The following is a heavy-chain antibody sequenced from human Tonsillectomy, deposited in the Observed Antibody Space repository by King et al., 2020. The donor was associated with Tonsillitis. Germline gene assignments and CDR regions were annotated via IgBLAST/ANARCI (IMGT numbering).Heavy chain of an antibody. J-gene: IGHJ4*02. CDR3: AKDRLRRSFDY. CDR2: IRYNGEKK. V-gene: IGHV3-30*02. Sequence: VQLVESGGGVVQPGGSLRLSCAASGFGFSSYGMHWVRQAPGKGLEWVAFIRYNGEKKYYADSVKGRFTLSRDNSKNTLYLQMNSLTAADTAIYYCAKDRLRRSFDYWGQGTLVTVSS. CDR1: GFGFSSYG. D-gene: IGHD4-17*01.